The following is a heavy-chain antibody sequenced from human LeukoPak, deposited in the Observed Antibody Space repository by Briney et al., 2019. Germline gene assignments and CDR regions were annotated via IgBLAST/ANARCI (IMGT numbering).Heavy chain of an antibody. V-gene: IGHV4-61*01. CDR1: GGSVSSGSYY. D-gene: IGHD3-10*01. CDR2: IYYSGST. CDR3: ARGGPTRPYYYGSGYIYYYYGMDI. Sequence: PSETLSLTCTVSGGSVSSGSYYWSWIRQPPGKGLEWIGYIYYSGSTNYNPSLKSRVTISVDTSKNQFSLKLSSVTAADTAVYYCARGGPTRPYYYGSGYIYYYYGMDIWGQGTTVTVSS. J-gene: IGHJ6*02.